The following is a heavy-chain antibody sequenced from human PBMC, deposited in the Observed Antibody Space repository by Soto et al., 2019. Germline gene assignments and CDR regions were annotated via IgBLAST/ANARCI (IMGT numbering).Heavy chain of an antibody. CDR2: IYPGESDP. V-gene: IGHV5-51*01. Sequence: PGESLKISCEGSGYTFTRYAIGWVRQMPGKGLEWMGIIYPGESDPRYSPSFQGQVTISADKSINTAYLQWGSLKASDTAIYYCARRAFLTEGYSPNYFDYWGQGTLVTVSS. CDR1: GYTFTRYA. D-gene: IGHD3-22*01. J-gene: IGHJ4*02. CDR3: ARRAFLTEGYSPNYFDY.